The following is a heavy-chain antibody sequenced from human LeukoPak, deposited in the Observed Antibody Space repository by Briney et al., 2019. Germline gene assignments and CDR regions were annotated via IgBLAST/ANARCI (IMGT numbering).Heavy chain of an antibody. J-gene: IGHJ4*02. V-gene: IGHV1-2*02. D-gene: IGHD3-22*01. CDR2: INPNSGGT. Sequence: AASVTVSFMASGYTFTDYYMHWVRQAPGQGLEWMGWINPNSGGTDYAQKFQGRVTMTRDTSISTAYMEVRRLRSDDTAVYYCARGSLVLITTALTHDYWGQGTLVTVSS. CDR3: ARGSLVLITTALTHDY. CDR1: GYTFTDYY.